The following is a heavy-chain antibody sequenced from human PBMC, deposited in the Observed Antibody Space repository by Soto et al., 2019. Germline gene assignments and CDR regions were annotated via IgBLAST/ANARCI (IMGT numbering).Heavy chain of an antibody. D-gene: IGHD2-2*01. Sequence: QLQLQESGPGLVKPSETLSLTCTVSVGSISSSSYYWGWIRQPPVKGLEWIVSIYYSGSTYYNPSLKSRVTVFVDTSKGQVSRKLSSVTAADTAVYYCARQSLAVVPAAMTLGVDYYDYYGMDVWGQGTTVTVSS. CDR2: IYYSGST. CDR1: VGSISSSSYY. CDR3: ARQSLAVVPAAMTLGVDYYDYYGMDV. V-gene: IGHV4-39*01. J-gene: IGHJ6*02.